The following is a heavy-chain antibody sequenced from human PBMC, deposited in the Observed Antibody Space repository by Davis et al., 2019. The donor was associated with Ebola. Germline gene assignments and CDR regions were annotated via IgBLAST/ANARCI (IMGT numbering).Heavy chain of an antibody. CDR1: GFTFDDYA. V-gene: IGHV3-9*01. Sequence: SLKISCAASGFTFDDYAMHWVRQAPGKGLEWVSGISWNSGSIGYADSVKGRFTISRDNAKNSLYLQMNSLRAGDTAVYYCTDYYYYGMDVWGQGTTVTVSS. CDR2: ISWNSGSI. CDR3: TDYYYYGMDV. J-gene: IGHJ6*02.